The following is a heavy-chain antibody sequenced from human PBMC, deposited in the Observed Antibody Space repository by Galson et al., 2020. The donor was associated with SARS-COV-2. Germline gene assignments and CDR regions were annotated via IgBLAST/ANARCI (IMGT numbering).Heavy chain of an antibody. CDR3: ARQHYYDSRGYYNIEADAFDI. D-gene: IGHD3-22*01. CDR1: GFTFSGSA. CDR2: IRSKPNTYAT. V-gene: IGHV3-73*01. J-gene: IGHJ3*02. Sequence: PGGSLRLSCAASGFTFSGSAMHWVRQASGRGLEWVGRIRSKPNTYATAYAASVKGRFTISRDDSKNTAYLQMNSLKTEDTAVYYCARQHYYDSRGYYNIEADAFDIWGQGTMVTVSS.